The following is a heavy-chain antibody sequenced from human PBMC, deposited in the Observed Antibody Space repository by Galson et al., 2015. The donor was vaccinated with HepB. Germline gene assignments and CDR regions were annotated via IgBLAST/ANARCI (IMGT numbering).Heavy chain of an antibody. Sequence: SLRLSCAASGFTFSSYAMGWVRQAPGKGLEWVSAISGSGGSTYYADSVKGRFTISRDNSKNTLYLQMNSLRAEDTAVYYCAKGGFLEWLSVYYYYYYMDVWGKGTTVTVSS. CDR1: GFTFSSYA. J-gene: IGHJ6*03. D-gene: IGHD3-3*01. CDR3: AKGGFLEWLSVYYYYYYMDV. V-gene: IGHV3-23*01. CDR2: ISGSGGST.